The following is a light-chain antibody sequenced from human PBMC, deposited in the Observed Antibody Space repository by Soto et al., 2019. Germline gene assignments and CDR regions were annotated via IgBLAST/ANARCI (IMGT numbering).Light chain of an antibody. CDR3: CSYRGGNTVV. V-gene: IGLV2-14*01. CDR2: EVT. Sequence: QSALTQPASVSGSPGQSITISCTGTSSDIGGYNYVSWYQQHPGKVPKLMIYEVTNRPSGVSDRFSGSKSGNTASLTISGLQAEDESDYYCCSYRGGNTVVFGGGTKVTVL. J-gene: IGLJ2*01. CDR1: SSDIGGYNY.